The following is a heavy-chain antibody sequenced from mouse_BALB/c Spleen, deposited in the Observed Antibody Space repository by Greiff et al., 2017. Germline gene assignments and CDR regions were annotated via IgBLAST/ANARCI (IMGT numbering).Heavy chain of an antibody. V-gene: IGHV1-5*01. CDR3: TRGPYYPAWFAY. Sequence: VQLQQSGTVLARPGASVKMSCKASGYTFTSYWMHWVKQTPGQGLEWIGAIYPGNSDTSYNQKFKGKAKLTAVTSTSTAYMELSSLTNEDSAVYCCTRGPYYPAWFAYWGQGTLVTVSA. J-gene: IGHJ3*01. D-gene: IGHD2-10*01. CDR2: IYPGNSDT. CDR1: GYTFTSYW.